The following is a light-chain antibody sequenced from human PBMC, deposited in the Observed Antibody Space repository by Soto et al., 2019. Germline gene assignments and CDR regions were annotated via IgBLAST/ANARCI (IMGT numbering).Light chain of an antibody. V-gene: IGKV1-8*01. CDR2: AAS. CDR1: QGISSY. J-gene: IGKJ1*01. Sequence: AIRMTQSPSSFSASTGDRVTITCRASQGISSYLAWYQQKPGKAPKLLIYAASTLQSGVPSRFSGSGSGTDFTLTICCLQSEDFATDYCQQYYCYLRTFGQGTKVEIK. CDR3: QQYYCYLRT.